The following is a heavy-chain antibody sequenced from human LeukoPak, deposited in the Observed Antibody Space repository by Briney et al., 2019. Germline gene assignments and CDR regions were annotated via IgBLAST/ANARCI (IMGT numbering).Heavy chain of an antibody. CDR2: ISSYNGNT. V-gene: IGHV1-18*01. CDR1: GYTFTSYA. Sequence: ASVKVSCKASGYTFTSYAITWVRQAPGQGLEWMGWISSYNGNTNYAQKLQGRVTMTTETSTSTAYMELRSLRSDDTAVYYCARVTLSEIVVFGIWGQGTMVTVSS. CDR3: ARVTLSEIVVFGI. D-gene: IGHD2-15*01. J-gene: IGHJ3*02.